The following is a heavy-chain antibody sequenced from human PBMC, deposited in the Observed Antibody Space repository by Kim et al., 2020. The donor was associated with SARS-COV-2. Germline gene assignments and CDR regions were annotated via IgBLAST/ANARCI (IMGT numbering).Heavy chain of an antibody. CDR3: ASYKTGDFDY. CDR2: ST. J-gene: IGHJ4*02. D-gene: IGHD3-10*01. Sequence: STNYNPYLKSRVTISVDKTKNQFSLRLSSVTAADTAVYYCASYKTGDFDYWGQGTLVTVSS. V-gene: IGHV4-4*02.